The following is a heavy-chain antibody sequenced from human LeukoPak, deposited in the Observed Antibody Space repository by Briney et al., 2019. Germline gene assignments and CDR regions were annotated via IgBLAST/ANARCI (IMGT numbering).Heavy chain of an antibody. J-gene: IGHJ4*01. CDR2: IIAYNGDT. CDR1: GYTFTSYG. D-gene: IGHD3-16*01. Sequence: SVTVSCTASGYTFTSYGISWVRQAPGQGLEWMGRIIAYNGDTNYAQKLQGRVTMTIDVSTSTAYMELRSLRSDDTGVYYCARDPSADWGNPFDYWGQGTLVTVSS. CDR3: ARDPSADWGNPFDY. V-gene: IGHV1-18*01.